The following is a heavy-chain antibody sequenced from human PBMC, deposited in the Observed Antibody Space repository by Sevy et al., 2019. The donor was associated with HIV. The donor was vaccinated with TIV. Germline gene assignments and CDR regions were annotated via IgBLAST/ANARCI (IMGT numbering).Heavy chain of an antibody. CDR1: GFTFSSYG. Sequence: GGSLRLSCAASGFTFSSYGMHWVRQAPGKGLEWVAVIPYDGSNKYYADSVKGRFTISRDNSKNTLYLQMNSLRAEDTAVYYCANAEYSSSYFDYWGQGTLVTVSS. CDR3: ANAEYSSSYFDY. D-gene: IGHD6-6*01. J-gene: IGHJ4*02. CDR2: IPYDGSNK. V-gene: IGHV3-30*18.